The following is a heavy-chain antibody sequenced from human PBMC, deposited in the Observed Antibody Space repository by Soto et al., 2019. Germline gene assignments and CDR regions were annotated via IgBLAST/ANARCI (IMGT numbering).Heavy chain of an antibody. CDR1: GGSISSSSYY. CDR3: ATRGNEYYDH. V-gene: IGHV4-39*01. J-gene: IGHJ1*01. CDR2: IYYSGST. Sequence: SATLSLTCTVTGGSISSSSYYWGWIRQPPGKGLEWIGSIYYSGSTYYNPSLKSRVTISVDTSKNQFSLKLSSVTAADTAVYYCATRGNEYYDHWGQGTLVTVS.